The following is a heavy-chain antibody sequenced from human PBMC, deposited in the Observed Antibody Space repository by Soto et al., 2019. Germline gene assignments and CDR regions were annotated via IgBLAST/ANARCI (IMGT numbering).Heavy chain of an antibody. V-gene: IGHV1-46*01. J-gene: IGHJ6*02. CDR3: ARGALYSSSWYRYGMDV. CDR2: INPSGGST. Sequence: QVQLVQSGAEVKKPGASVKVSCKASGYTITSYYMHWVRQAPGQGLEWMGIINPSGGSTSYAQKFQGRVTMTRDTSTSTVYMELSSPRSEDTAVYYCARGALYSSSWYRYGMDVWGQGTTVTVSS. D-gene: IGHD6-13*01. CDR1: GYTITSYY.